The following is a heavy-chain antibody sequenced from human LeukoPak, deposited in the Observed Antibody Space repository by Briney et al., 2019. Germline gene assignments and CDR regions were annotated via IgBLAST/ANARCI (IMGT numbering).Heavy chain of an antibody. D-gene: IGHD2-2*01. J-gene: IGHJ6*02. CDR2: IIPIFGTA. Sequence: SVKVSCKASGGTFSSYAISWVRQAPGQGLEWMGGIIPIFGTANYAQKFQGRVTITADESASTAYMELSSLRSEDTAVYYCASFCSSTSCYARSYYYGMDVWGQGTTVTVSS. CDR3: ASFCSSTSCYARSYYYGMDV. V-gene: IGHV1-69*01. CDR1: GGTFSSYA.